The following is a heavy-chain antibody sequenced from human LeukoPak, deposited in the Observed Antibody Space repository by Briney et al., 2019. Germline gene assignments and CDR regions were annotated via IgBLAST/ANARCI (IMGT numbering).Heavy chain of an antibody. V-gene: IGHV1-18*01. CDR1: GYTFTSYG. J-gene: IGHJ3*02. D-gene: IGHD6-6*01. CDR2: ISAYNGNT. Sequence: ASVKVSCKASGYTFTSYGISWVRQAPGQGLEWMGWISAYNGNTNYAQKLQGRVTMTTDTSASTAYMELRSLRSDDTAVYYCAASIAARPDAFDIWGQGTMVTVSS. CDR3: AASIAARPDAFDI.